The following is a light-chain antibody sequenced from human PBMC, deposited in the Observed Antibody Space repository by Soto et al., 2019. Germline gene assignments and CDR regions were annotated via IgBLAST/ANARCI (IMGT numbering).Light chain of an antibody. Sequence: IQLTQSPSSLSASVGDRVTISCRASQGISSYLAWYQQRPGKAPNLLIYGASTLQSGVPSRFSGSGSGTDFTLTISRLQPEDFATYYCQQLNSYPPAFGQGTKVEMK. CDR2: GAS. J-gene: IGKJ1*01. CDR3: QQLNSYPPA. CDR1: QGISSY. V-gene: IGKV1-9*01.